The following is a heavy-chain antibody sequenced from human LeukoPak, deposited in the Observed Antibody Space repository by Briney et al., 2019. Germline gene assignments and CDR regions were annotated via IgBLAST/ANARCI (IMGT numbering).Heavy chain of an antibody. V-gene: IGHV5-51*01. CDR1: GYRFTTSW. D-gene: IGHD3-22*01. Sequence: GESLKISCKGSGYRFTTSWIGWVRQTSGKGPEWVGIIYPGDSETTYSPSFQGQVTISADKSINTAYLQWSSLKASDTAMYYCARPSYYGSTGFYYLDYWGQGTLATVSS. CDR3: ARPSYYGSTGFYYLDY. J-gene: IGHJ4*02. CDR2: IYPGDSET.